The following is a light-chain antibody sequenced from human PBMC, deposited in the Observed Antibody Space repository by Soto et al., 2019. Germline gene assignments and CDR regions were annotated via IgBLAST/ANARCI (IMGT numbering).Light chain of an antibody. CDR2: DAS. CDR1: QSVSSY. CDR3: QQRSNWRT. V-gene: IGKV3-11*01. J-gene: IGKJ5*01. Sequence: DIVLTQSPAPLSLSPGARATLSCRASQSVSSYLACYQQKRGQAPGPLICDASNRATGIPARLSGSGSATAFTLPILRLARENFGVYYCQQRSNWRTFGRGTGFEMK.